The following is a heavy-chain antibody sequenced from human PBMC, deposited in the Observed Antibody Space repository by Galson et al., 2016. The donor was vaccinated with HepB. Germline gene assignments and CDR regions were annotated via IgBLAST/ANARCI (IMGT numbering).Heavy chain of an antibody. J-gene: IGHJ3*02. CDR1: GYTFFSYG. CDR3: ARTFTRGREVKRGCFDM. D-gene: IGHD3-10*01. Sequence: SVKVSCKASGYTFFSYGISWVRQAPGEGLEWMGWISAYDGNIEYAQKFQGRVIMTTDRSTNIADMELRSLRPDDTAMYYCARTFTRGREVKRGCFDMWGQGTMVAVSS. CDR2: ISAYDGNI. V-gene: IGHV1-18*01.